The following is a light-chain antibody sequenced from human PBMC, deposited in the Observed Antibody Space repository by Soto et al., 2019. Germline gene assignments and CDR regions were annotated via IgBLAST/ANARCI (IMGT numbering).Light chain of an antibody. CDR1: QSISSY. Sequence: DIQMTQSPSSLSASVGDRVTITCRASQSISSYLNWYQQKPGKAPKLLIYAASSLQSGVPSRFSCSGSGTEFTLTISSLQPDDFAAYYCQQSYSTPRTFGPWTKVEIK. CDR3: QQSYSTPRT. J-gene: IGKJ1*01. CDR2: AAS. V-gene: IGKV1-39*01.